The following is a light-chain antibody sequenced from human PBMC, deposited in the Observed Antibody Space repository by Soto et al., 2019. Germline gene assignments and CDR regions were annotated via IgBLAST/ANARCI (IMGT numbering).Light chain of an antibody. CDR1: SSDIGGYNY. CDR2: EVN. J-gene: IGLJ3*02. V-gene: IGLV2-8*01. Sequence: QSALTQPPSASGSPGHSVTISCTGTSSDIGGYNYVSWYQHHPGKAPKLIIYEVNKRPSGVPDRFSGSKAGNTASLTVSGLQAEDEADYYCSSYGGNNNWVFGGGTKLTVL. CDR3: SSYGGNNNWV.